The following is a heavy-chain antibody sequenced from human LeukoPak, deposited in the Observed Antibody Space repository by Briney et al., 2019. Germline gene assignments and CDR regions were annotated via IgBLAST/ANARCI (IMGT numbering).Heavy chain of an antibody. CDR2: IYHSGST. D-gene: IGHD3-3*01. CDR1: GYSISSGYY. CDR3: ARAGQYYDFWSGYYTSVPCFDY. V-gene: IGHV4-38-2*02. Sequence: SETLSLTCTVSGYSISSGYYWGWIRQPPGKGLEWIGSIYHSGSTYYNPSLKSRVTISVDTSKNQFSLKLSSVTAADTAVYYCARAGQYYDFWSGYYTSVPCFDYWGQGTLVTVSS. J-gene: IGHJ4*02.